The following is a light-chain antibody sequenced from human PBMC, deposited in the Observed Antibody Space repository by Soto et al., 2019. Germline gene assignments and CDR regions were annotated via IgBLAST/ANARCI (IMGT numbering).Light chain of an antibody. CDR2: DAS. J-gene: IGKJ1*01. CDR3: QKYSKAPWT. CDR1: QSISNY. Sequence: DIQLTQSPSFLSASIGDRVTITCRASQSISNYLAWYQQKPGKAPRLLIYDASTLQSGVPSRFSGSRSGTEFTLTISSLQPEDFATYYCQKYSKAPWTFGQGTKV. V-gene: IGKV1-9*01.